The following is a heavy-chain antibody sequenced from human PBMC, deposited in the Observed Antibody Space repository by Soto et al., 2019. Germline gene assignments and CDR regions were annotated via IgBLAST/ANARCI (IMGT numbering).Heavy chain of an antibody. Sequence: PGGSLRLSCAASEFTFRSYAMSWVRQAPGKGLEWVSAISGSGGSTYYADSVKGRFTISRDNSKNTLYLQMNSPRAEDTAVYYCAKDLSGIAAAGPLYWGQGTLVTVSS. CDR1: EFTFRSYA. D-gene: IGHD6-13*01. J-gene: IGHJ4*02. CDR3: AKDLSGIAAAGPLY. V-gene: IGHV3-23*01. CDR2: ISGSGGST.